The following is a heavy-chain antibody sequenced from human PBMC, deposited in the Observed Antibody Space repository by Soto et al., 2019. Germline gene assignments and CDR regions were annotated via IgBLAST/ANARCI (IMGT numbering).Heavy chain of an antibody. CDR2: ISSSSSTI. V-gene: IGHV3-48*02. Sequence: ESGGGLVQPGGSLRLSCAASGFTFSSYSMNWVRQAPGKGLEWVSYISSSSSTIYYADSVKGRFTISRDNAKNSLYLQMNRLRDEDTAVYSCARGTAAAGLLLSWGQGTLVTVSS. J-gene: IGHJ5*02. CDR1: GFTFSSYS. CDR3: ARGTAAAGLLLS. D-gene: IGHD6-13*01.